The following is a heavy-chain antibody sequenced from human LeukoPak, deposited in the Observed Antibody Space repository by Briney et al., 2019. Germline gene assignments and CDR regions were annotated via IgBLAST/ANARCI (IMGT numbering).Heavy chain of an antibody. Sequence: GGSLNLSCAAPGFTVSSNYMTWSRQPQGKGLEWAQVIYSGGSTYYADSVKGRFTISRDNSKNTLYLQMNSLRAEDTAVYYCARSQYYDILTGYHFDYWGQGTLVTVSS. J-gene: IGHJ4*02. V-gene: IGHV3-66*01. D-gene: IGHD3-9*01. CDR3: ARSQYYDILTGYHFDY. CDR2: IYSGGST. CDR1: GFTVSSNY.